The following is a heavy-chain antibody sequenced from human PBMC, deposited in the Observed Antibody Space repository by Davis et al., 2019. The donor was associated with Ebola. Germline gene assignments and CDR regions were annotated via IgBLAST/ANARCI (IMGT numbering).Heavy chain of an antibody. CDR2: IYYTGST. V-gene: IGHV4-61*01. CDR1: GGSISSSSYY. CDR3: ARWDGGDSRYFDY. Sequence: MPSETLSLTCTVSGGSISSSSYYWSWIRQPPGKGLEWIGYIYYTGSTNYNPSLKSRVTISVDTSKNQFSVKLTSVTAADTAVYYCARWDGGDSRYFDYWGQGTLVTVSS. J-gene: IGHJ4*02. D-gene: IGHD4-23*01.